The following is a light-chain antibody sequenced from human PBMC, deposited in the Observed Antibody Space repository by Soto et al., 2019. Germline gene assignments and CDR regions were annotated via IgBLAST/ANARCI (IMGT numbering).Light chain of an antibody. CDR2: WAS. V-gene: IGKV4-1*01. J-gene: IGKJ2*01. CDR1: QSVLFSSNNKNY. Sequence: EIVMTQSPDSLAVSLGERATINCKSSQSVLFSSNNKNYLSWYQHKPGQPPKLLIYWASTRESGVPDRFSGSGSGTDFTLTISSLQAEDVAVYYCQQYYSTLYTFGQGTKLHIK. CDR3: QQYYSTLYT.